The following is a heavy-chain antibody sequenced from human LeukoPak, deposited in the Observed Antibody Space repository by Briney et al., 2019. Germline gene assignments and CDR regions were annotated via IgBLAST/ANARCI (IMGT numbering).Heavy chain of an antibody. D-gene: IGHD3-22*01. CDR3: AKDSAYYYDSSGYPLGAFYI. CDR1: GFTFDDYA. CDR2: ISWNSGRI. Sequence: GGSLRLSCAASGFTFDDYAMHWVRQAPGKGLEWVSGISWNSGRIGYADSVKGRFTISRDNAKNSLYLQMNSLRAEDTALYYCAKDSAYYYDSSGYPLGAFYIWGQGKMVTVSS. V-gene: IGHV3-9*01. J-gene: IGHJ3*02.